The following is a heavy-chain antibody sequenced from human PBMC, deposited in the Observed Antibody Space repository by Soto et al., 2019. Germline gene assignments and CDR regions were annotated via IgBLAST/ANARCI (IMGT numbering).Heavy chain of an antibody. J-gene: IGHJ6*02. CDR3: AKVRYSSPIGYYYGMDV. Sequence: QAQLEQSGGEVKKPGSSVKVSCKASRVAFSKFIVTWVRQAPGLGLEWVGGIIATFGTANYPQKFKGRVTITPDESTSTSYMEVNNLRSEDTAVYYGAKVRYSSPIGYYYGMDVWGQGPTFTVSS. D-gene: IGHD6-19*01. CDR2: IIATFGTA. V-gene: IGHV1-69*01. CDR1: RVAFSKFI.